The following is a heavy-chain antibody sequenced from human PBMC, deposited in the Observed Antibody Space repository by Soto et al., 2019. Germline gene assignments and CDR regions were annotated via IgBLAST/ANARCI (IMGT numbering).Heavy chain of an antibody. CDR3: ARDHPIHYSSSFPFDY. CDR1: GDSVSSNSAA. Sequence: PSQTLSLTCAISGDSVSSNSAAWNWIRQSPSRGLEWLGRTYYRSKWYNDYAVSVKSRITINPDTSKNQFSLQLNSVTPEDTAVYYCARDHPIHYSSSFPFDYWGQGTLVTVSS. D-gene: IGHD6-13*01. CDR2: TYYRSKWYN. V-gene: IGHV6-1*01. J-gene: IGHJ4*02.